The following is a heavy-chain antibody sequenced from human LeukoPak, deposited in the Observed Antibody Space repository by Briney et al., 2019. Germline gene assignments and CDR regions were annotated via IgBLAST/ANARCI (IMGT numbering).Heavy chain of an antibody. CDR3: ARTTADYSDYFFLDY. CDR2: ISYDGSNK. D-gene: IGHD4-11*01. J-gene: IGHJ4*02. Sequence: GGSLRLSCAASGFTFSNYAMHWVRHAPGKGLEWVAVISYDGSNKYYADSVKGRFTISRDNSKNTLYLQPNSLRAEDTAVYYCARTTADYSDYFFLDYWGQGTLVTVSS. CDR1: GFTFSNYA. V-gene: IGHV3-30*03.